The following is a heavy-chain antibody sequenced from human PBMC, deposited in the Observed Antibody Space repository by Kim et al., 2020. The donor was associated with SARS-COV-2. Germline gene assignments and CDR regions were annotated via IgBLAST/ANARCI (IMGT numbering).Heavy chain of an antibody. CDR2: IIPIFGTA. V-gene: IGHV1-69*13. J-gene: IGHJ6*02. Sequence: SVKVSCNASGGTFSSYAISWVRQAPGQGLEWMGGIIPIFGTANYAQKFQGRVTITADESTSTAYMELSSLRSEDTAVYYCARGDIVVVPAASNYYYYGMDVWGQGTTVTVSS. D-gene: IGHD2-2*01. CDR1: GGTFSSYA. CDR3: ARGDIVVVPAASNYYYYGMDV.